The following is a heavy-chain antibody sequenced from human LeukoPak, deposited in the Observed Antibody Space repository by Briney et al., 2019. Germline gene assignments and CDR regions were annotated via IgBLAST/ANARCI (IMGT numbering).Heavy chain of an antibody. D-gene: IGHD3-10*01. CDR2: FCGRTGST. Sequence: GGSLRLSCEVSGFTFFNYAVSWVRQAPGKGFEWVSTFCGRTGSTYYADSVEGRFTISSDNSKNTVHLQMNSLRAEDTAVYYCARCDLYSDVGSYYPSHYDSWGQGTLVIVSS. V-gene: IGHV3-23*01. CDR3: ARCDLYSDVGSYYPSHYDS. J-gene: IGHJ4*02. CDR1: GFTFFNYA.